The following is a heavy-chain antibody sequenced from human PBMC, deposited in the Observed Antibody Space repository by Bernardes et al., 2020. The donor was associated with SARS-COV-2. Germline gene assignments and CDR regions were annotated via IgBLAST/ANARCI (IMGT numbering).Heavy chain of an antibody. J-gene: IGHJ5*02. D-gene: IGHD6-13*01. V-gene: IGHV1-2*02. CDR3: ARVGANLFCAPGSSSWLDP. Sequence: AAVKVSCKASGYTFSDYYIHGVRQAPGQGREGMGGNNPNTGGTGYAQKFQGRVIRTRDTSISTVYMNVKSLTSDDTAMYYCARVGANLFCAPGSSSWLDPSRQGTLVTVPS. CDR2: NNPNTGGT. CDR1: GYTFSDYY.